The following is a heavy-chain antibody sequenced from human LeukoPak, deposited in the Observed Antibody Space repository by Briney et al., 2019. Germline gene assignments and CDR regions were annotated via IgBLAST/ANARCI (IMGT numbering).Heavy chain of an antibody. D-gene: IGHD3-22*01. J-gene: IGHJ3*01. CDR1: GFSLSTSGVG. CDR2: IYWNDDK. V-gene: IGHV2-5*01. Sequence: SGPTLVKPTQTLTLTCTFSGFSLSTSGVGVGWIRQPPGKALEWLALIYWNDDKRYSPSLKSRLTITKDTSKNQVVLTMTSMDPVDTATYYCARDYYDSSGQIRAFDVWGQGTMVTVSS. CDR3: ARDYYDSSGQIRAFDV.